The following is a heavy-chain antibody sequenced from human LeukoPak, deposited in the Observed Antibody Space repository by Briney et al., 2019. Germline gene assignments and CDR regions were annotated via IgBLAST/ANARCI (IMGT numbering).Heavy chain of an antibody. D-gene: IGHD2-8*01. V-gene: IGHV4-38-2*02. CDR3: AREESTNGVCYTH. Sequence: PSETPSLTCAVSGYSISSGYYWGWIRQPPGKGLEWIGSIYHSGSTYYNPSLKSRVTISVDTSKNQFSLKLSSVTAADTAVYYCAREESTNGVCYTHWGQGTLVTVSS. J-gene: IGHJ4*02. CDR1: GYSISSGYY. CDR2: IYHSGST.